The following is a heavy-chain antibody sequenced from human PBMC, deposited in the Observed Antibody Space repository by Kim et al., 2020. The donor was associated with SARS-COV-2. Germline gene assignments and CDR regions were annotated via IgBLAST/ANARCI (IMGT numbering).Heavy chain of an antibody. V-gene: IGHV3-23*01. Sequence: SGDNTYYADSGKGRFTISRDNSKNTLYLQMHSLRPEDMAIYYCARGLEVWGQGTTVTVSS. J-gene: IGHJ6*02. D-gene: IGHD3-10*01. CDR3: ARGLEV. CDR2: SGDNT.